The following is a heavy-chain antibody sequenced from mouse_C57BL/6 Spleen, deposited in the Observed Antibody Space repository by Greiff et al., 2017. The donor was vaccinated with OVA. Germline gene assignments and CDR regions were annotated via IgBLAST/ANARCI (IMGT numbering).Heavy chain of an antibody. CDR1: GYSFTGYF. Sequence: VQLKESGPELVKPGDSVKISCKASGYSFTGYFMNWVMQGHGKSLEWIGRINPYNGDTFYNQKFKGKATLTVDKSSSTAHMELRSLTSEDSAVYYCARREDSLYYFDYWGQGTTLTVSS. CDR2: INPYNGDT. J-gene: IGHJ2*01. CDR3: ARREDSLYYFDY. V-gene: IGHV1-20*01.